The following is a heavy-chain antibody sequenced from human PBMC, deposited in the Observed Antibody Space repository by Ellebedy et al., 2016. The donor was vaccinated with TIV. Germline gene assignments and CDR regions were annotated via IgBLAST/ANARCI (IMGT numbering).Heavy chain of an antibody. Sequence: GESLKISCAASGFTFSSYAMHWVRQAPGKGLEYVSAISSNGGSTYYANSVKGRFTISRDNSKNTLYLQMGSLRAEDMAVYYCARGRVAAAGTNYYYYGMDVWGQGTTVTVSS. D-gene: IGHD6-13*01. CDR3: ARGRVAAAGTNYYYYGMDV. V-gene: IGHV3-64*01. CDR1: GFTFSSYA. CDR2: ISSNGGST. J-gene: IGHJ6*02.